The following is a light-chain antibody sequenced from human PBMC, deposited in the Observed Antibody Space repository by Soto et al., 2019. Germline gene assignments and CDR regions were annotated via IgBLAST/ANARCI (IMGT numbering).Light chain of an antibody. CDR1: QSVSSSY. CDR3: QQYGSSPRGYT. V-gene: IGKV3-20*01. J-gene: IGKJ2*01. CDR2: GAS. Sequence: EIVLTQSPGTLSLSPGERATLSCRASQSVSSSYLAWHQQKPGQAPRLLIYGASSRATGIPDRFSGSGSGTDFTLTISRLEPEDFAVYYCQQYGSSPRGYTFGQGTKLVIK.